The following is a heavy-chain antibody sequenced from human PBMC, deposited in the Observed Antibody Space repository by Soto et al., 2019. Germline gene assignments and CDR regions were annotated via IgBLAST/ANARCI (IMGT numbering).Heavy chain of an antibody. J-gene: IGHJ6*02. CDR2: INHSGST. V-gene: IGHV4-34*01. Sequence: QVQLQQWGAGLLKPSETLSLTCAVYGGSFSGYYWSWIRQPPGKGLEWIGEINHSGSTNYNPSLKSRVTISVDTSKNQFSLKLSSVTAADTAVYYCARFISVVPAARYYYYYYGMDVWGQGTTVTVSS. D-gene: IGHD2-2*01. CDR1: GGSFSGYY. CDR3: ARFISVVPAARYYYYYYGMDV.